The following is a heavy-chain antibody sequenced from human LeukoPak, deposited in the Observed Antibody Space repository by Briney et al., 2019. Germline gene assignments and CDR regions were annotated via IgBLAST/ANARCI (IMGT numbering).Heavy chain of an antibody. CDR3: AREGSGASFVDY. V-gene: IGHV1-3*01. D-gene: IGHD2-15*01. CDR1: VYSLTSYA. Sequence: ASVKVSCKASVYSLTSYAMHWVRQAPGQGLEWMGWIHAGNGNTKYSEKFQGRLTITRDTSASTGYMEMSSLRWEDTAVYYCAREGSGASFVDYWGQGTLVTASS. J-gene: IGHJ4*02. CDR2: IHAGNGNT.